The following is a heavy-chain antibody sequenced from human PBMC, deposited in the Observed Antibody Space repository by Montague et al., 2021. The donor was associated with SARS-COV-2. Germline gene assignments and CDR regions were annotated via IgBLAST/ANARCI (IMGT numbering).Heavy chain of an antibody. CDR3: AAATYGSIAY. J-gene: IGHJ4*02. D-gene: IGHD3-10*01. CDR1: GFTFPDYA. V-gene: IGHV3-9*01. CDR2: INWNGNSR. Sequence: FLRLSCAASGFTFPDYAMHWVRQAPGKGLEWVSGINWNGNSRGYADSVKGRFTISRDNAANSLFLQMSSLRPEDTALYYCAAATYGSIAYWGQGNLVTVSS.